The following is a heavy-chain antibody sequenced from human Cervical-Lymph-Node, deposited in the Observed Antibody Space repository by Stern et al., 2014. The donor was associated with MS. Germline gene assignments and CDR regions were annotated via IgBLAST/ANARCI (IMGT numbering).Heavy chain of an antibody. CDR1: GYSFTKYW. J-gene: IGHJ6*02. CDR2: IDPSDSFT. V-gene: IGHV5-10-1*03. D-gene: IGHD4-17*01. CDR3: ARAAVNTFFSLDV. Sequence: VQLGQSGAEVKKPGESLRISCQGSGYSFTKYWINWVRQMPGKGLEWMGRIDPSDSFTNYSPVFQGHVNISTDTSSATAYLHWSTLKASDTAIYFCARAAVNTFFSLDVWGQGTTVAVSS.